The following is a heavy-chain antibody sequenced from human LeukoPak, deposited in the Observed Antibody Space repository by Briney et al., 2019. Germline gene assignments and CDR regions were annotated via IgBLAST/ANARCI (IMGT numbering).Heavy chain of an antibody. Sequence: GGSLRLSCAASGFTFSSYGMHWVRQAPGKGLEWVAFIRYDGSSKYYADSVKGRFTISRDNSKNTLYLQMNSLRAEDTAVYYCAKDHPDSSGYYYEPHLGYWGQGTLVTVSS. J-gene: IGHJ4*02. CDR1: GFTFSSYG. D-gene: IGHD3-22*01. V-gene: IGHV3-30*02. CDR2: IRYDGSSK. CDR3: AKDHPDSSGYYYEPHLGY.